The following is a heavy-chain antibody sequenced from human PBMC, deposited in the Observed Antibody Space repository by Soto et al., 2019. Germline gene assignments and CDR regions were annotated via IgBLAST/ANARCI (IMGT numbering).Heavy chain of an antibody. D-gene: IGHD2-15*01. CDR2: IYYSGST. Sequence: PSETLSLTCTVSGGSISSGDYYWSWIRQPPGKGLEWIGYIYYSGSTYYNPSLKSRVTISVDTSKNQFSLKLSSVTAADTAVYYCAREVVVVAADKANWFDPWGQGNLVTVSS. CDR3: AREVVVVAADKANWFDP. V-gene: IGHV4-30-4*01. J-gene: IGHJ5*02. CDR1: GGSISSGDYY.